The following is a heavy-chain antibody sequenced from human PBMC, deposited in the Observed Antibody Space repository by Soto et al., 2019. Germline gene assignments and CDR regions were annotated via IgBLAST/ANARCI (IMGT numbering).Heavy chain of an antibody. D-gene: IGHD1-26*01. CDR3: ARDLYSGSYFPPSGMDV. Sequence: PGGSLRLSCAASGFTFSSYSMNWVRQAPGKGLEWVSYISSSSSTIYYAVSVKGRFTISRDNAKNSLYLQMNSLRDEDTAVYYCARDLYSGSYFPPSGMDVWGQGTTVTVSS. CDR2: ISSSSSTI. CDR1: GFTFSSYS. V-gene: IGHV3-48*02. J-gene: IGHJ6*02.